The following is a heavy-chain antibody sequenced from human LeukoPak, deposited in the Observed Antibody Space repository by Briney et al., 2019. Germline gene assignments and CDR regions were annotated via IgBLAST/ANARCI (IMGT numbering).Heavy chain of an antibody. Sequence: ASVKVSCKASGGTFSSYTIIWVRQAPGQGLEWMGRIIPILGIANYAQKSQGRVTITADKSTSTAYMELSSLRSEDTAVCYYAISSSSTSYSGWFGPWGQGTLVTVSS. CDR3: AISSSSTSYSGWFGP. CDR2: IIPILGIA. D-gene: IGHD2-2*01. CDR1: GGTFSSYT. J-gene: IGHJ5*02. V-gene: IGHV1-69*02.